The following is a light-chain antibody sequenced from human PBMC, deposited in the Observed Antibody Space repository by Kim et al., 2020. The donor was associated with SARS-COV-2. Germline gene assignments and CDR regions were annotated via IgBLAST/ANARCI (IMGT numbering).Light chain of an antibody. CDR3: QQYGSSPQT. V-gene: IGKV3-20*01. CDR2: GAS. CDR1: QSVSSTY. J-gene: IGKJ1*01. Sequence: SPGEKATLSCRASQSVSSTYLAWYQQRPGQAPRLLIYGASNWATGIPDRFSGSGSGTDFTLTISRVEPEDFAVYYCQQYGSSPQTFGQGTKVEIK.